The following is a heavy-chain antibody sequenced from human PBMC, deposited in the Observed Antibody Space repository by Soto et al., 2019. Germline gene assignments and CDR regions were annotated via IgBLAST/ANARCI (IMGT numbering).Heavy chain of an antibody. CDR1: GFTFSSYG. Sequence: GGSLRLSCAASGFTFSSYGMHWVRQAPGKGLEWVAVIWYDGSNKYYADSVKGRFTISRDNSKNTLYLQMNSLRAEDTAVYYCARGITIFGVVYFDYWGRGTLVTVSS. CDR3: ARGITIFGVVYFDY. J-gene: IGHJ4*02. V-gene: IGHV3-33*01. CDR2: IWYDGSNK. D-gene: IGHD3-3*01.